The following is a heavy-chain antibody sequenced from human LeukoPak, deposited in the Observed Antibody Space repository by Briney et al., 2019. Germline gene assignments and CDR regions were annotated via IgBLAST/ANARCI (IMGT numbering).Heavy chain of an antibody. CDR2: INPNSGGT. J-gene: IGHJ5*02. CDR1: GYTFTGYY. CDR3: ARNGRDSGYCSSTSCHDWFDP. Sequence: EASVKVSCKASGYTFTGYYMHWVRQAPGQGLEWMGWINPNSGGTTYAQKFQGWVTMTRDTSISTAYMELSRLRSDDTAVYYCARNGRDSGYCSSTSCHDWFDPWGQGTLVTVSS. D-gene: IGHD2-2*01. V-gene: IGHV1-2*04.